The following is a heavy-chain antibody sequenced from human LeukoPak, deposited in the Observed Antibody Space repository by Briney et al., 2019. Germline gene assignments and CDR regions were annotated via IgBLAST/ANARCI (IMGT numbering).Heavy chain of an antibody. CDR1: GFTFSDYY. CDR2: ISSSGSTI. D-gene: IGHD1-7*01. CDR3: ARDKNNWNYPHFDY. V-gene: IGHV3-11*01. Sequence: GSLRLSCAASGFTFSDYYMSWIRQAPGKGLEWVSYISSSGSTIYYADSVKGRFTISRDNAKNSLYLQMNSLRAEDTAVYYCARDKNNWNYPHFDYWGQGTLVTVSS. J-gene: IGHJ4*02.